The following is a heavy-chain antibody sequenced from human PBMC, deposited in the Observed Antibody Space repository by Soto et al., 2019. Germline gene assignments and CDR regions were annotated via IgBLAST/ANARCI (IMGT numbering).Heavy chain of an antibody. CDR1: GGSISSSNW. Sequence: QVQLQESGPGLVKPSGTLSLTCAVSGGSISSSNWWSWVRQPPGKGLEWIGEIYHSGSTNYNPSLKSRVTISVDKSKNQFSLKLSSVTAADTAVYYCARTPCSSTSCYTGGWFDPWGQGTLVTVSS. CDR3: ARTPCSSTSCYTGGWFDP. D-gene: IGHD2-2*02. V-gene: IGHV4-4*02. CDR2: IYHSGST. J-gene: IGHJ5*02.